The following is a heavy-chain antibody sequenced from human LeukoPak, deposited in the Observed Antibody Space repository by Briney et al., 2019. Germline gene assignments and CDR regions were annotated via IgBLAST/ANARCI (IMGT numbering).Heavy chain of an antibody. CDR3: ARDIVVVPAAEGFDP. CDR2: INPNSGGT. V-gene: IGHV1-2*02. D-gene: IGHD2-2*01. CDR1: GYTFTGYY. Sequence: ASVKVSCKASGYTFTGYYMHWVRQAPGQGLEWMGWINPNSGGTNYAQKFQGRVTMTGDTSISTAYMELSRLRSDDTAVYYCARDIVVVPAAEGFDPWGQGTLVTVSS. J-gene: IGHJ5*02.